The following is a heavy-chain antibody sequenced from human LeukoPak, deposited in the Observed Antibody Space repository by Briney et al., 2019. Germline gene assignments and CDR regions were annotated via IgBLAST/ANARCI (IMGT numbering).Heavy chain of an antibody. CDR2: IDSSGGYM. CDR1: GFTFNTYS. J-gene: IGHJ3*02. D-gene: IGHD3-22*01. Sequence: PGGSLRLSCEASGFTFNTYSMNWARQAPGKGLEWVSSIDSSGGYMFYADSVKGRFTISRDNAKNSLYLQMNSLRAEDTAVYYCARDFHRRYYDSSGYNAFDIWGQGTMVTVSS. V-gene: IGHV3-21*01. CDR3: ARDFHRRYYDSSGYNAFDI.